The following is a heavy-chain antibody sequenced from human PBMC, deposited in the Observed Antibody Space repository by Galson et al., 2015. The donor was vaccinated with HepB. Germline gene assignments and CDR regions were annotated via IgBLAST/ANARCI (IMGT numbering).Heavy chain of an antibody. D-gene: IGHD2-15*01. CDR3: AREEVVVAATRAFYYYYGMDV. Sequence: SLRLPCAASGFTFSSYSMNWVRQAPGKGLEWVSSISSSSSYIYYAEAVKGRFTISRDNAKNSLYLQMNSLRAEDTAVYYCAREEVVVAATRAFYYYYGMDVWGQGTTVTVSS. J-gene: IGHJ6*02. CDR1: GFTFSSYS. V-gene: IGHV3-21*01. CDR2: ISSSSSYI.